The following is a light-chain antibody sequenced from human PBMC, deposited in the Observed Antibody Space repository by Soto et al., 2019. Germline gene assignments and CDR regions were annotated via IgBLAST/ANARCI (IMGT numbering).Light chain of an antibody. V-gene: IGLV1-40*01. CDR3: QSYDSSLSGWV. Sequence: QSALTQPPSGSGAPGQRVTISCTGSSSNIGAGYDVHWYQQLPGTAPKLLIYGNSNRPSGVPDRFSGSKSGTSASLAITGLQAEDEADYYCQSYDSSLSGWVFGGGTQLTVL. CDR1: SSNIGAGYD. CDR2: GNS. J-gene: IGLJ3*02.